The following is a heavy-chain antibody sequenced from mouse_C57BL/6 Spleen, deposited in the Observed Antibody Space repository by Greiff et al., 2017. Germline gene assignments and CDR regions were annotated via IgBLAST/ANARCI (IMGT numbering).Heavy chain of an antibody. CDR2: ISYDGSN. J-gene: IGHJ3*01. D-gene: IGHD1-1*01. CDR1: GYSITSGYY. Sequence: ESGPGLVKPSQSLSLTCSVTGYSITSGYYWNWIRQLPGNKLEWMGYISYDGSNNYNPSLKNRISITRDTSKNQFFLKLNSVTTEDTATYYCARESYYGSSIFAYWGQGTLVTVSA. CDR3: ARESYYGSSIFAY. V-gene: IGHV3-6*01.